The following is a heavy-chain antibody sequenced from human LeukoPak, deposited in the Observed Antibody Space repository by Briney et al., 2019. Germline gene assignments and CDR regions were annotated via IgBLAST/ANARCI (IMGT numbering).Heavy chain of an antibody. Sequence: PGRSLRLSCAASGFTFSSYGMHWVRQAPGKGLEGVAVIWYDGTSKDYADSVKGRFTFSRDNSKNTLYLQMNSLTVEDTAVYYCARETPVAGAYYFDYWGQGALVTVSS. CDR2: IWYDGTSK. J-gene: IGHJ4*02. CDR1: GFTFSSYG. CDR3: ARETPVAGAYYFDY. V-gene: IGHV3-33*01. D-gene: IGHD6-19*01.